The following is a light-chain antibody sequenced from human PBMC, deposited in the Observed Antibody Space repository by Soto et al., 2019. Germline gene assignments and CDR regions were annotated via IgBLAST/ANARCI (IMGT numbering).Light chain of an antibody. Sequence: EIVLTQSPATLSLSPGERATLSCRASQSVSSHLTWYQHIPGQAPRLLIYDASTRANGIPATFSGSGSGTDFTLTISSLEPEDFAVYYCQRRSERPLLFGGGTRVEIK. CDR2: DAS. CDR1: QSVSSH. CDR3: QRRSERPLL. V-gene: IGKV3-11*01. J-gene: IGKJ4*01.